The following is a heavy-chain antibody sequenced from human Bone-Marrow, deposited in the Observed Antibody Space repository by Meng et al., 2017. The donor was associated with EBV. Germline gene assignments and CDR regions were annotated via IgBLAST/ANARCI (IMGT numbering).Heavy chain of an antibody. CDR3: ARARVASDGRGFDS. CDR2: MNPNNGNT. V-gene: IGHV1-8*01. J-gene: IGHJ4*02. D-gene: IGHD2-15*01. CDR1: GYTFTTYE. Sequence: QVQLVPTGAYVKKPGASLKVSFKASGYTFTTYEINWVRQAPGKGLEWIGWMNPNNGNTGSEQKFQGRVTLTRNTSISTAYMELSSLSFEDTAVYYCARARVASDGRGFDSWGQGTLVTVSS.